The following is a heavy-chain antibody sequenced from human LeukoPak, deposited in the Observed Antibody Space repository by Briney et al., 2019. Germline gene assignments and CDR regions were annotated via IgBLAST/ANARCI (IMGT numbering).Heavy chain of an antibody. CDR2: IRYDGSNK. V-gene: IGHV3-30*02. J-gene: IGHJ4*02. CDR1: GFTFSSYG. Sequence: GGSLRLSCAASGFTFSSYGMHWVRQAPGRGLEWVTFIRYDGSNKFYTDSVKGRFTISRDNSKHTLYLQMDSLRAEDTAVYYCAKNRGYGDYYFDYWGQGTLVTVSS. D-gene: IGHD4-17*01. CDR3: AKNRGYGDYYFDY.